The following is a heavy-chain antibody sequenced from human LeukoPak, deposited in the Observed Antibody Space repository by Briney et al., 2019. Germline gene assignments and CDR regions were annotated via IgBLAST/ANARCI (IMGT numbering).Heavy chain of an antibody. J-gene: IGHJ4*02. Sequence: GRSQRLSCAPSAFTFSSYWMHWVRQAPGKGLVWLSRINSDGRSTSYTDSMKGRFTISRDNAKNTLYLQMNSLRAEDTAVYYCARAGGVVPAARDYWGQGTLVTVSA. CDR3: ARAGGVVPAARDY. CDR1: AFTFSSYW. D-gene: IGHD2-2*01. V-gene: IGHV3-74*01. CDR2: INSDGRST.